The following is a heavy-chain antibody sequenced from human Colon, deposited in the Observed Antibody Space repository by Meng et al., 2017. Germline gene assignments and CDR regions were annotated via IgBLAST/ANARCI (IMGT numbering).Heavy chain of an antibody. Sequence: VQRKEAGPGLVQPSQTLSLTCTVSGGSISSGDYYWSWIRQPPGKGLEWIGYIYYSGSTYSNASLKSRVTISIDRSKNQFSLKLSSVTAADTAVYYCARDRKHYGERGWFDPWGQGTLVTVSS. CDR1: GGSISSGDYY. CDR3: ARDRKHYGERGWFDP. V-gene: IGHV4-30-4*01. CDR2: IYYSGST. J-gene: IGHJ5*02. D-gene: IGHD4-17*01.